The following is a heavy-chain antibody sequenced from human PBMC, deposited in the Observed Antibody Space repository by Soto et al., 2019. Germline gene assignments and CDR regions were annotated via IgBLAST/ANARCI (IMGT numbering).Heavy chain of an antibody. J-gene: IGHJ6*02. CDR3: ARISYYYDSSGYYSVVPYYGMDV. D-gene: IGHD3-22*01. Sequence: SETLSLTCTVSGGSISSYYWSWIRQPPGKGLEWIGYIYYSGSTNYNPSLKSRVTISVDTSKNQFSLKLSSVTAADTAVYYCARISYYYDSSGYYSVVPYYGMDVWGQGTTVTVS. CDR1: GGSISSYY. V-gene: IGHV4-59*01. CDR2: IYYSGST.